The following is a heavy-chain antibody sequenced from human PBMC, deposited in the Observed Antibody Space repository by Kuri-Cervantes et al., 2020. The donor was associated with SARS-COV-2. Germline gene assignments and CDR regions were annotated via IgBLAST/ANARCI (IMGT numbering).Heavy chain of an antibody. CDR2: INHSGST. V-gene: IGHV4-34*01. CDR3: ARDRGRQLASYYYYGMDV. J-gene: IGHJ6*02. D-gene: IGHD6-6*01. Sequence: SETLSLTCAVYGGSFSGYYWSWIRQPPGKGLEWIGEINHSGSTNYNPSLKSRVTISVDTSKNQFSLKLSSVTAADTAVYYCARDRGRQLASYYYYGMDVWGQGTTVTVSS. CDR1: GGSFSGYY.